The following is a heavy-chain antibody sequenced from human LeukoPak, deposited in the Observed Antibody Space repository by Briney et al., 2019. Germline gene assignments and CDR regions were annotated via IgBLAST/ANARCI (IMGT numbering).Heavy chain of an antibody. Sequence: GGSLRLSCAASGFTFSSYSMKWVRQAPGKGLVWVSRINTDGSSTTYADSVKGRFTISRDNAKNTLYLQMDSLRAEDTAVYYCGRGPPFDQAIDYWGKGILVIVSS. V-gene: IGHV3-74*01. CDR2: INTDGSST. CDR1: GFTFSSYS. J-gene: IGHJ4*02. CDR3: GRGPPFDQAIDY. D-gene: IGHD2/OR15-2a*01.